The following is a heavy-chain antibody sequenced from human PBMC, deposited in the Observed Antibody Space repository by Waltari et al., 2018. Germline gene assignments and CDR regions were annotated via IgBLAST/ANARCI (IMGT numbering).Heavy chain of an antibody. V-gene: IGHV1-18*01. D-gene: IGHD1-26*01. CDR2: INTYTGNT. Sequence: QVQLEQSGSEVKKPGASVKVSCKTSGYTFTNFGVTWVRQAPGKGLEWMGWINTYTGNTPYAEKGQVRVPMTTETSASTAYMELRILRSDYTAIYYCARDQGATDWGYYRDVWGKGTMVTVSS. J-gene: IGHJ6*03. CDR1: GYTFTNFG. CDR3: ARDQGATDWGYYRDV.